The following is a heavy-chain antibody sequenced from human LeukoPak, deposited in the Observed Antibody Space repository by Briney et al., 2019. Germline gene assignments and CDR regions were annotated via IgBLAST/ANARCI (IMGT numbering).Heavy chain of an antibody. Sequence: GASVKVSCKASGYTFTGYYMHWVRQAPGQGLEWMGWINPDSGGTNFAQKFQGRVTMTRDTSISTAYMDLSRLRSDDTAVYYCARRYCSGGSCYPDYWGQGTLVTVSS. D-gene: IGHD2-15*01. CDR2: INPDSGGT. CDR1: GYTFTGYY. J-gene: IGHJ4*02. CDR3: ARRYCSGGSCYPDY. V-gene: IGHV1-2*02.